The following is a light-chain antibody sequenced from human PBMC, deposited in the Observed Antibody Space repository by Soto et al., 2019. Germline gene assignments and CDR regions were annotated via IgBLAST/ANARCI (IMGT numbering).Light chain of an antibody. V-gene: IGKV3-20*01. CDR3: QQYGGSRWT. Sequence: EIVLTQSPGTLSLSPGERATLSCRASQSVSSTYLAWYQQKPGQAPRLLIYGESNRATGIPDRFSGSGSGTDFTLTISRLEPEDSAVYYCQQYGGSRWTFGQGTRVDI. CDR2: GES. J-gene: IGKJ1*01. CDR1: QSVSSTY.